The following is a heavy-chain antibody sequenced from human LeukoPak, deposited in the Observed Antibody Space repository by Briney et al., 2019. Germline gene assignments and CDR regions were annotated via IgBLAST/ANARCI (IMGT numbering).Heavy chain of an antibody. CDR1: RFTPGKTW. D-gene: IGHD2/OR15-2a*01. CDR3: VSCGSAECNSFY. V-gene: IGHV3-7*02. J-gene: IGHJ4*02. Sequence: GGSLRHSPVPPRFTPGKTWMSWVPPAPEKRLERVSNIKQDGITKHYVDSVKGRFTISRDNAKDSLYLQMDSLGGEDAAVYYCVSCGSAECNSFYWGQGTLVTVSS. CDR2: IKQDGITK.